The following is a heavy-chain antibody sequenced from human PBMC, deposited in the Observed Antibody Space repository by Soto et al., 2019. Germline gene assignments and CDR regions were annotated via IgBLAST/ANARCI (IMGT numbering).Heavy chain of an antibody. CDR1: GFSLSTSELC. CDR2: IDSYDDK. D-gene: IGHD3-10*01. J-gene: IGHJ6*01. Sequence: SGPTLVNPTPCLQLTCTFSGFSLSTSELCVALFPQPPGKTLAWLALIDSYDDKLVSTSLKSRFTINKDTSKNHAVLTMTNMDPVDPATYYCTHMRGSGLYGMDVSGHGTT. V-gene: IGHV2-5*01. CDR3: THMRGSGLYGMDV.